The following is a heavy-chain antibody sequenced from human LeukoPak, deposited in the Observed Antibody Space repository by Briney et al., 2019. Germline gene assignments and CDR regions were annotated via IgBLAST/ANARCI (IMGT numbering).Heavy chain of an antibody. CDR1: GFTSSSYK. D-gene: IGHD3-22*01. CDR3: ARVGHDSSGYYYYYYYGMDV. CDR2: ITSSGGTI. J-gene: IGHJ6*02. V-gene: IGHV3-48*03. Sequence: GGCLRLSCAASGFTSSSYKMNGGRHAPQRGEWRGSYITSSGGTIYYTHSLKGGFTISRDNAKKSLYLQMSSLRAEDTAVYCCARVGHDSSGYYYYYYYGMDVWGQGTTVTVSS.